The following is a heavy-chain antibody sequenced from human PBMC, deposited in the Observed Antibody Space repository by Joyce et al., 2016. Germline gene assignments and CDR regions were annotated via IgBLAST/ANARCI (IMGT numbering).Heavy chain of an antibody. CDR1: GFTFSNYW. CDR3: ARRYCSGSTCYSHFDY. CDR2: IKQDGSEK. D-gene: IGHD2-15*01. J-gene: IGHJ4*02. Sequence: EVQLVESGGGLVQPGGSLRLSCAAYGFTFSNYWMSWVRQAPGKGLEWVANIKQDGSEKYYVDPVKGRFTISRDNAKSSLYLQLDSLRADDTAVYYCARRYCSGSTCYSHFDYWGQGTLVTVSS. V-gene: IGHV3-7*01.